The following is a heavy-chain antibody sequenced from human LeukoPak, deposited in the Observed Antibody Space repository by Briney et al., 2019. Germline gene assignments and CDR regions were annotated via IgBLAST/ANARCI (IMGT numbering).Heavy chain of an antibody. CDR3: ATIVVVITVEYYFDY. V-gene: IGHV4-59*08. CDR2: IYYSGST. J-gene: IGHJ4*02. Sequence: SETLSLTCTVSGGSISSYYWSWIRQPPGKGLEWIGYIYYSGSTNYNPSLTSRVTISVDTSKNQFSLKLSSVTAADTAVYYCATIVVVITVEYYFDYWGQGTLVTVSS. D-gene: IGHD3-22*01. CDR1: GGSISSYY.